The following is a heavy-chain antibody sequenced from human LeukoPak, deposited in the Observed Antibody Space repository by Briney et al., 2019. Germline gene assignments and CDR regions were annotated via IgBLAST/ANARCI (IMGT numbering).Heavy chain of an antibody. J-gene: IGHJ4*02. CDR1: GFTVSSNE. V-gene: IGHV3-38-3*01. Sequence: GGSLRLSCAASGFTVSSNEMSWVRQAPGKGLEWVSSISGGSTYYADSVKGRFTISRDNSKNTLYLQMNSLKPEDTAVYYCARVAEAAAFDSWGQGTLVTVSS. D-gene: IGHD6-13*01. CDR2: ISGGST. CDR3: ARVAEAAAFDS.